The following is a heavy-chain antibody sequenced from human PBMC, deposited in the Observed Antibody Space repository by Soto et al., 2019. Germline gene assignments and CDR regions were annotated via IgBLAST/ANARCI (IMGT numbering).Heavy chain of an antibody. CDR1: GFTFDDYG. Sequence: PGESLTISCAASGFTFDDYGMSWVRQAPGKGLEWVSGINWNGGSTGYADSVKGRFTISRDNAKNSLYLQMNSLRAEDTALYHCARDLDWGGYSGPFDYWGQGTLVTVSS. V-gene: IGHV3-20*01. J-gene: IGHJ4*02. D-gene: IGHD5-12*01. CDR2: INWNGGST. CDR3: ARDLDWGGYSGPFDY.